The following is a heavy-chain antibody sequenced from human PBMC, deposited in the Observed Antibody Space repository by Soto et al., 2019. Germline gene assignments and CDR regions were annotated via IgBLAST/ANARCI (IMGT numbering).Heavy chain of an antibody. V-gene: IGHV1-24*01. D-gene: IGHD6-13*01. CDR1: GYTLTELS. J-gene: IGHJ3*02. CDR2: FDPEDGET. CDR3: AKVRTKFSSSADAFDI. Sequence: ASVKVSCKVSGYTLTELSMHWVRQAPGKGLEWMGGFDPEDGETIYAQKFQGRVTMTEDTSTDTAYMELSSLRSEDTAVYYCAKVRTKFSSSADAFDIWGQGTMVTVSS.